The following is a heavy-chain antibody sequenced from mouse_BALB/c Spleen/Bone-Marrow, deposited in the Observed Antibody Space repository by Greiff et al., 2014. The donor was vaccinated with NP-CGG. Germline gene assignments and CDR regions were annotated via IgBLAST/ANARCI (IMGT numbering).Heavy chain of an antibody. J-gene: IGHJ4*01. CDR1: GYTFTSYY. D-gene: IGHD2-4*01. CDR2: IDPSNGGI. CDR3: ARSGYDYDNAMDC. V-gene: IGHV1S81*02. Sequence: QVQLKQSGAELVKPGASVKLSCKASGYTFTSYYMHWVKQRPGQGLEWIGEIDPSNGGINFNEKFKSKATMTVDKSSSTAYMQLSSLTSEDSTVYYGARSGYDYDNAMDCWGQGTSVTVSS.